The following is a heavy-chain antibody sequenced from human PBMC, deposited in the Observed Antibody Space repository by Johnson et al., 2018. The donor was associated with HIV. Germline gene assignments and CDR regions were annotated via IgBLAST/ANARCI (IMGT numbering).Heavy chain of an antibody. J-gene: IGHJ3*02. CDR2: IKQDGSEK. Sequence: EQLVESGGGVVQPGRSLRLSCAASGFTFSSYWMSWVRQAPGKGLEWVANIKQDGSEKYYVDSVKGRFTISRDNAKNTLYLQMNSLRREDTAVYYCAKGGVGRDGNRDAFDIWGQGTMVTVSS. CDR1: GFTFSSYW. V-gene: IGHV3-7*01. D-gene: IGHD5-24*01. CDR3: AKGGVGRDGNRDAFDI.